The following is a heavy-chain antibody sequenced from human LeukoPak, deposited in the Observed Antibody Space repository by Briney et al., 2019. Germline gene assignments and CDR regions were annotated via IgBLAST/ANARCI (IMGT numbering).Heavy chain of an antibody. CDR1: GFTVSSNY. D-gene: IGHD4-17*01. V-gene: IGHV3-66*02. CDR2: IYSGGST. Sequence: GGSLRLSCAASGFTVSSNYMSWVRQAPGKGLEWVSIIYSGGSTYYADSVKGRYTISRDNSKNTVYLQMNSLRAEDTAVYYCARVSAGDWGQGALVTVSS. CDR3: ARVSAGD. J-gene: IGHJ4*02.